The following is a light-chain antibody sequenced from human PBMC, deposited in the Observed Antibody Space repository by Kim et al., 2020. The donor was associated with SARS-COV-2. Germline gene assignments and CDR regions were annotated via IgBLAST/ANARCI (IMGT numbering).Light chain of an antibody. Sequence: LSPGDSATLSCRASQSVSIYLSWYQQKPGQAPRLLIYDASNRATGIPARFSGSGSGTDFTLTITGLEPEDFAVYYCQQRGDWPLTFGGGTKVDIK. CDR2: DAS. CDR1: QSVSIY. J-gene: IGKJ4*01. CDR3: QQRGDWPLT. V-gene: IGKV3-11*01.